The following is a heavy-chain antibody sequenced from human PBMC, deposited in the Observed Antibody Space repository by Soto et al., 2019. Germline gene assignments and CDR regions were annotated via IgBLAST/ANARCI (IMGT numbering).Heavy chain of an antibody. CDR1: GGSFSGYY. CDR3: ARVRMVRGVIIRTHFDY. CDR2: INHSGST. Sequence: PSETLSLTCAVYGGSFSGYYWSWIRQPPGKGLEWIGEINHSGSTNYNPSLKSRVTISVDTSKNQFSLKLSSVTAADTAVYYCARVRMVRGVIIRTHFDYWGQGTLVTV. D-gene: IGHD3-10*01. J-gene: IGHJ4*02. V-gene: IGHV4-34*01.